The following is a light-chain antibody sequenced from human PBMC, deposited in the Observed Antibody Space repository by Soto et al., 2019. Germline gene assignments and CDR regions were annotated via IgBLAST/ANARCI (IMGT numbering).Light chain of an antibody. CDR1: QSISSW. J-gene: IGKJ1*01. Sequence: DIQMTQSPSTLSASVGDRVTITCRASQSISSWLAWYQQKPGKAPKLLIYKASSLESGVPSRVSGSGSGTEFTLTISSLPPDDFATYYCQQYNSYSTFGQGTKVEIK. CDR3: QQYNSYST. V-gene: IGKV1-5*03. CDR2: KAS.